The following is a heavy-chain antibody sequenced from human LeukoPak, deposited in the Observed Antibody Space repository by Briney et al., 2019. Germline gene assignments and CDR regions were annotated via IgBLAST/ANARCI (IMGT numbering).Heavy chain of an antibody. CDR1: GYTFTGYY. J-gene: IGHJ4*02. CDR2: INPNSGGT. CDR3: ARESASTVSPLDY. D-gene: IGHD4-17*01. Sequence: ASVKVPCKASGYTFTGYYMHWVRQAPGQGLEWMGWINPNSGGTNYAQKFQGRVTMTRDTSISTAYMELSRLRSDDTAVYYCARESASTVSPLDYWGQGTLVTVSS. V-gene: IGHV1-2*02.